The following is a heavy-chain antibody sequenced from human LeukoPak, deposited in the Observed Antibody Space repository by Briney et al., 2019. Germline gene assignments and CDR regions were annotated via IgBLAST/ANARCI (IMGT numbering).Heavy chain of an antibody. D-gene: IGHD3-22*01. CDR2: ISSSSSYI. V-gene: IGHV3-21*01. J-gene: IGHJ4*02. CDR1: GFTFSSYS. Sequence: PGESLRLSCAASGFTFSSYSMNWVRQAPGKGLEWVSSISSSSSYIYYADSVKGRFTISRDNSKNTLYLQMNGLRAEDTAVYYCAKDGDYYDSSGYPGGDYWGQGTLVTVSS. CDR3: AKDGDYYDSSGYPGGDY.